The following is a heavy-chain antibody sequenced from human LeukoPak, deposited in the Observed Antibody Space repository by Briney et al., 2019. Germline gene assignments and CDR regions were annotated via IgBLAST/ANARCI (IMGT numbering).Heavy chain of an antibody. Sequence: PGRSLRLSCAASGFTFSSYWMHWVRQAPGKGLVWVSRINSDGSSTSYADSVKGRFTISRDNAKNTLYLQMNSLRAEDTAVYYCARGHDRGYSGYAGWFDPWGQGTLVTVSS. J-gene: IGHJ5*02. CDR3: ARGHDRGYSGYAGWFDP. V-gene: IGHV3-74*01. D-gene: IGHD5-12*01. CDR2: INSDGSST. CDR1: GFTFSSYW.